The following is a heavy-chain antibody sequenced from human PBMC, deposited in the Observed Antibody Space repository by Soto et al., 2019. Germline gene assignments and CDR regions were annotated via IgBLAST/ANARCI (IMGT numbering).Heavy chain of an antibody. J-gene: IGHJ4*02. CDR2: IGRAGDT. V-gene: IGHV3-13*01. CDR3: ARLSTIWTYFDY. D-gene: IGHD1-1*01. CDR1: GFTFSAYD. Sequence: EVQLAGSGGKLIQPGGSLRLSCESSGFTFSAYDMHWVRQSPGKGLEWVSGIGRAGDTYYADSVRGRFTTSRDNAKNSVYLQMNSLRAGDTAVYYCARLSTIWTYFDYWGQGSLVTVSS.